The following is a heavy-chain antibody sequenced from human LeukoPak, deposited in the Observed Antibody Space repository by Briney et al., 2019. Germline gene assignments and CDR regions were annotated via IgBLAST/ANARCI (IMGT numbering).Heavy chain of an antibody. Sequence: GGSLRLSCAASGFTFSSYSMNWVRQAPGKGLEWVSSISSSSSYIYYADSVKGRFTISRDNAKNALYLQMNGLRAEDTAVYYCARGYDFWSGYPPGYWGQGTLVTVSS. CDR1: GFTFSSYS. V-gene: IGHV3-21*01. CDR2: ISSSSSYI. J-gene: IGHJ4*02. D-gene: IGHD3-3*01. CDR3: ARGYDFWSGYPPGY.